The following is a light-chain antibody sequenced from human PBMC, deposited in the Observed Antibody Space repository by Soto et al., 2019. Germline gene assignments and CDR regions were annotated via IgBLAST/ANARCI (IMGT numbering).Light chain of an antibody. J-gene: IGLJ2*01. Sequence: QSVLTQPPSASGTPGQRVTISCSGSSSNIGSNYVYWYQQLPGTAPKLLIYRSNQRPSGVPDRFSGSKSGTSASLAISGLRSEDEADYYCAAWDDSRVVFGGGTKLTVL. CDR2: RSN. V-gene: IGLV1-47*01. CDR3: AAWDDSRVV. CDR1: SSNIGSNY.